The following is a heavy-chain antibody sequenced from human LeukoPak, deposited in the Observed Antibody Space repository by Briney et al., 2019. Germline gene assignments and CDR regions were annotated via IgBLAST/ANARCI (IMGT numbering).Heavy chain of an antibody. CDR3: ARVPTPGTTVFWFDP. CDR1: GYTFTGYY. Sequence: ASVKVSCKASGYTFTGYYMHWVRQAPGQGLEWMGRINPNSGGTNYAQKFQGRVTMTRDTSISTAYMELSRLRSDDTAVYYCARVPTPGTTVFWFDPWGQGTLVTVSS. J-gene: IGHJ5*02. V-gene: IGHV1-2*06. CDR2: INPNSGGT. D-gene: IGHD4-11*01.